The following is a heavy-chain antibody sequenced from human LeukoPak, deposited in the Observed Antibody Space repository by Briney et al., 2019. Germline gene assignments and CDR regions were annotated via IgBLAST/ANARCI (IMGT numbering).Heavy chain of an antibody. CDR2: IYYSGST. V-gene: IGHV4-59*01. J-gene: IGHJ5*02. CDR3: ARDFGRRRGNWFDP. Sequence: PSETLSLTCTVSGGSISSYYWSWIRQPPGKGLEWIGYIYYSGSTNYNPSLKSRVTISVDTSKNQFSLKLSSVTAADTAVYYCARDFGRRRGNWFDPWGQGTLVTVSS. CDR1: GGSISSYY. D-gene: IGHD3/OR15-3a*01.